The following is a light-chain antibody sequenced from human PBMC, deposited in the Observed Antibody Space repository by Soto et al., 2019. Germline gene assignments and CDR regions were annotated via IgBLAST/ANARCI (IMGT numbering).Light chain of an antibody. CDR2: ENN. CDR3: HSYDSSLSGYV. CDR1: SSNIGAGYE. V-gene: IGLV1-40*01. J-gene: IGLJ1*01. Sequence: QAVVTQPPSVSEAPGQRVSISCTGSSSNIGAGYEAHWYQQFPGTAPKLLIYENNNRPSGVPDRFSGSKSGTSASLAITGLQAEYEAEYYCHSYDSSLSGYVFGTGTKLTVL.